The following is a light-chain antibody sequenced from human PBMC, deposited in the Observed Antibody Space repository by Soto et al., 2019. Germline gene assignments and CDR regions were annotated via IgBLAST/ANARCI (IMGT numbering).Light chain of an antibody. Sequence: EIVMTQSPATLSVSPGERATLSCRASQSVSSNLAWYQQKPGQAPRLLIYGASTRATGIPARFSGSGSGTEFTLTISSLQSEDFAVYYCQQYNNWPPSYGFCQGTKLEIK. CDR2: GAS. CDR3: QQYNNWPPSYG. V-gene: IGKV3-15*01. CDR1: QSVSSN. J-gene: IGKJ2*03.